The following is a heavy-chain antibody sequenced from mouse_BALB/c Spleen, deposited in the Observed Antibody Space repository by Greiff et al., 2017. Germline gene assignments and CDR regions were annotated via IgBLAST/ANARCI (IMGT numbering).Heavy chain of an antibody. V-gene: IGHV1-14*01. CDR2: INPYNDGT. CDR3: AREGNYGSSPWFAY. Sequence: EVQLQQSGPELVKPGASVKMSCKASGYTFTSYVMHWVKQKPGQGLEWIGYINPYNDGTKYNEKFKGKATLTSDKSSSTAYMELSSLTSEDSAVYYCAREGNYGSSPWFAYWGQGTLVTVSA. J-gene: IGHJ3*01. CDR1: GYTFTSYV. D-gene: IGHD1-1*01.